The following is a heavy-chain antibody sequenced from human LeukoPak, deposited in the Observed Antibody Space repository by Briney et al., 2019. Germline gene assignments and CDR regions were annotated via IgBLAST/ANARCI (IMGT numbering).Heavy chain of an antibody. Sequence: GGSLRLSCAASGFTFSSYAMHWVRQAPGKGLEYVSAISSNGGSTYYANSVKGRFTISRDNSKNTLYLQMGSLRAEDMAVYYCARDDNPYCGGDCPILGMDVWGKGTTVTVSS. V-gene: IGHV3-64*01. CDR1: GFTFSSYA. CDR3: ARDDNPYCGGDCPILGMDV. J-gene: IGHJ6*04. D-gene: IGHD2-21*01. CDR2: ISSNGGST.